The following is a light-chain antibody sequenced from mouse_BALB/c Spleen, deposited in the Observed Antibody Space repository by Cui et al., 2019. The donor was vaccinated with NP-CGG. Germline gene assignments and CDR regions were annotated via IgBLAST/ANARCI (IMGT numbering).Light chain of an antibody. CDR1: NGAVTTSNY. Sequence: HAVVTQASALTTSPGETCTLTCRSSNGAVTTSNYANWVQEIPDHLFTGLIGGTNNRAPGVPARFSGSLIGDKAALTITGAQTEDEAIYFCALWYSNHWVFGGGTKLTVL. J-gene: IGLJ1*01. CDR3: ALWYSNHWV. CDR2: GTN. V-gene: IGLV1*01.